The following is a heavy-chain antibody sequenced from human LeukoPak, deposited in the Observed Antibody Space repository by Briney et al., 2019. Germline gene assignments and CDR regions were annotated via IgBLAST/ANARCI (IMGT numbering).Heavy chain of an antibody. J-gene: IGHJ4*02. D-gene: IGHD1-26*01. V-gene: IGHV1-2*02. CDR1: GYTFTGYY. CDR3: ARDISRTYYY. Sequence: ASVKVSCKTPGYTFTGYYIHWVRQAPGQGLEWMGWINPNSGGTKYAQKFQGRVSMTSDTSITTAYMELSSLRSDDTAIYYCARDISRTYYYWGQGTLVTVSP. CDR2: INPNSGGT.